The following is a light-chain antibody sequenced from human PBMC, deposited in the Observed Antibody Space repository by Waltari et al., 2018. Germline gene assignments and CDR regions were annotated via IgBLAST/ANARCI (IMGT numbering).Light chain of an antibody. CDR2: GAS. CDR3: LQDYTSPWT. CDR1: QGIRND. V-gene: IGKV1-6*01. J-gene: IGKJ1*01. Sequence: AIQMTQSPSSLSASVGDRVTITCRASQGIRNDLVWYQQKPGKAPNLLIYGASSLQSGVPSRFSGSGSGTDFTLTISSLQPEDFATYYCLQDYTSPWTFGQGTRVEIK.